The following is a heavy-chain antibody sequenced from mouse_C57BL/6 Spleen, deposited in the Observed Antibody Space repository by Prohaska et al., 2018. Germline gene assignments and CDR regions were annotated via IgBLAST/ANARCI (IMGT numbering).Heavy chain of an antibody. J-gene: IGHJ1*03. Sequence: EVQLLETGGGLVQPGGSRGLSCEGSGITFSGFWMSWVRQTPGKTLEWIGDINYYGNAIKYASSRKDRFNIVRDHEKSTLYLQMSKVRSEATATYLCMRYSNYSYFDVRGTGKTVILSP. CDR3: MRYSNYSYFDV. CDR2: INYYGNAI. V-gene: IGHV11-2*01. D-gene: IGHD2-5*01. CDR1: GITFSGFW.